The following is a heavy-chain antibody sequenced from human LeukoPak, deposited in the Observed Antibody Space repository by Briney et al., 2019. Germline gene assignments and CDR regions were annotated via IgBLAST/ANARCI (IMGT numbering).Heavy chain of an antibody. CDR3: ARDSPGATASDY. Sequence: GGSLRLSCAASGFTFDTYRMNWVRQAPGKGLEWVSSISASGSYIYYADSLKGRFTISRDNTKNSLFLQMNSLRAEDTAVYYCARDSPGATASDYWGQGTLVTVSS. D-gene: IGHD1-1*01. V-gene: IGHV3-21*01. J-gene: IGHJ4*02. CDR2: ISASGSYI. CDR1: GFTFDTYR.